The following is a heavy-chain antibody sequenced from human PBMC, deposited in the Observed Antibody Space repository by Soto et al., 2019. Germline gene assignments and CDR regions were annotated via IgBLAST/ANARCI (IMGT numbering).Heavy chain of an antibody. CDR1: GYTFTSYD. CDR3: ARVLRAHDAFDI. CDR2: MNPNSGNT. D-gene: IGHD2-21*02. Sequence: GASVKVSCKASGYTFTSYDINWVRQATGQGLEWMGWMNPNSGNTGYAQKFQGRVTMTRNTSISTAYMELSSLRSEDTAVYYCARVLRAHDAFDIWGQGTMVTVSS. J-gene: IGHJ3*02. V-gene: IGHV1-8*01.